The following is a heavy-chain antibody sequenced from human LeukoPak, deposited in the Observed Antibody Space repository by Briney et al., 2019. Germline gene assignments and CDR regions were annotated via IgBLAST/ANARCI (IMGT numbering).Heavy chain of an antibody. CDR1: GGSISSSSYY. D-gene: IGHD6-25*01. J-gene: IGHJ5*02. CDR3: ARDDGPIAASLNWFDP. Sequence: SETLSLTCTVSGGSISSSSYYWGWIRQPPGKGLEWIGSIYYSGSTYYNPSLKSRVTISADTSKNQFSLKLSSVTAADTAVYYCARDDGPIAASLNWFDPWGQGTLVTVSS. V-gene: IGHV4-39*02. CDR2: IYYSGST.